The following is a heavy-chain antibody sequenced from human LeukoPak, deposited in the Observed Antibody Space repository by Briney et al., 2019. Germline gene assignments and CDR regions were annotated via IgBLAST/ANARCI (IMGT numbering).Heavy chain of an antibody. CDR2: LYYSESP. J-gene: IGHJ6*03. CDR1: GGSITTSTSH. V-gene: IGHV4-39*07. Sequence: SETLSLTCSVSGGSITTSTSHWAWIRRPPGKGLEWIGSLYYSESPYYSPSLKSRVTLLLVTYNNLFSLTLTSVTAADTAVYYCARGQRYFDHLLGPQPYYYYMDVWGKGTTVTVS. CDR3: ARGQRYFDHLLGPQPYYYYMDV. D-gene: IGHD3-3*01.